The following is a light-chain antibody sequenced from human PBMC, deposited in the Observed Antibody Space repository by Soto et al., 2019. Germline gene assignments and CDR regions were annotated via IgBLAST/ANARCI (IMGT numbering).Light chain of an antibody. V-gene: IGKV1-39*01. Sequence: DLQMTQSPSSLSASVGDRVTITCRASQSISSYLTWYQQKPGKAPKLLFYAASSLQSGVPSRFSGSGSGTDFTLTISSLQPEDSATYYCQQSYSTPWTFGLGTKVEI. CDR3: QQSYSTPWT. CDR2: AAS. J-gene: IGKJ1*01. CDR1: QSISSY.